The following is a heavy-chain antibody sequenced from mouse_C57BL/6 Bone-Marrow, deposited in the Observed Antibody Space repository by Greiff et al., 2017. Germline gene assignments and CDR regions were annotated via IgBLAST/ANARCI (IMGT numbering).Heavy chain of an antibody. CDR1: GYSFTDYN. J-gene: IGHJ2*01. V-gene: IGHV1-39*01. Sequence: EVQRVESGPELVKPGASVKISCKASGYSFTDYNMNWVKQSHGKSLEWIGVINPNYGTTSYNQKFKGKATLTVDPSSSTAYMQLNSLTSEDSAVYYCARDYYGSSLDYWGQGTTLTVSS. D-gene: IGHD1-1*01. CDR2: INPNYGTT. CDR3: ARDYYGSSLDY.